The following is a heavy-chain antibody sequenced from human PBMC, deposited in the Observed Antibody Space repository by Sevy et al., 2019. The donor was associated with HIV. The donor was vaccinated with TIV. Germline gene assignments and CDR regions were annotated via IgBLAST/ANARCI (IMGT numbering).Heavy chain of an antibody. J-gene: IGHJ4*02. CDR3: ARLETRGYRYGLDY. CDR1: GGSISSSSYY. Sequence: SETLSLTCTVSGGSISSSSYYWGWIRQPPGKGLEWFGSIYYSGSTYYNPSLKSRVTISVDTSKNHFSLRLSSVTAADTAVSYCARLETRGYRYGLDYWGQGTLVTVSS. D-gene: IGHD5-18*01. V-gene: IGHV4-39*02. CDR2: IYYSGST.